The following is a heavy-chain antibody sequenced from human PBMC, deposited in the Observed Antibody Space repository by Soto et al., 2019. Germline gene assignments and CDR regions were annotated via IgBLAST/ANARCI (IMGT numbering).Heavy chain of an antibody. CDR2: ISGSGGST. J-gene: IGHJ5*02. Sequence: GGSLRLSCAASGFTFSSYAMSWVRQAPGKGLEWVSAISGSGGSTYYADSVKGRFTISRDNSKNTLYLHMNSLRAEDTAVYYCAKDRSGGSGSYYKSEDWFDPWGQGTLVTVSS. D-gene: IGHD3-10*01. CDR1: GFTFSSYA. V-gene: IGHV3-23*01. CDR3: AKDRSGGSGSYYKSEDWFDP.